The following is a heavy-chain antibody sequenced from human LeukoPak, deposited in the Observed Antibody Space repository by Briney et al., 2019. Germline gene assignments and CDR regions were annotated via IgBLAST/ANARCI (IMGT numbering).Heavy chain of an antibody. Sequence: ASVKVSCKASGYTFTSYGISWVRQAPGQGLEWMGGIIPIFGTANYAQKFQGRVTITADESTSTAYMELSSLRSEDTAVYYCARGVSSSGWYEGPYYYYGMDVWGQGTTVTVSS. D-gene: IGHD6-19*01. V-gene: IGHV1-69*13. CDR1: GYTFTSYG. CDR2: IIPIFGTA. J-gene: IGHJ6*02. CDR3: ARGVSSSGWYEGPYYYYGMDV.